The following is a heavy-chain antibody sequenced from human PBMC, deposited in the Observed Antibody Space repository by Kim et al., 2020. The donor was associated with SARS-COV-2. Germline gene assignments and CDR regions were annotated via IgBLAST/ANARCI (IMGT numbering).Heavy chain of an antibody. D-gene: IGHD2-2*02. Sequence: SETLSLTCAVYGGSFSGYYWSWIRQPPGKGLEWIGEINHSGSTNYNPSLKSRVTISVDTSKNQFSLKLSSVTAADTAVYYCARGLGYCSSTSCYKWYYYYGMDVWGQGTTVTVSS. J-gene: IGHJ6*02. CDR2: INHSGST. CDR3: ARGLGYCSSTSCYKWYYYYGMDV. V-gene: IGHV4-34*01. CDR1: GGSFSGYY.